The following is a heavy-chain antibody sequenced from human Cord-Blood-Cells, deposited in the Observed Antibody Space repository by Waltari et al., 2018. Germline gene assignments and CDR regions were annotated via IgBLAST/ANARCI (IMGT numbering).Heavy chain of an antibody. D-gene: IGHD1-26*01. CDR3: ARRGCGSYLDY. V-gene: IGHV4-39*01. J-gene: IGHJ4*02. CDR2: IYYSGST. Sequence: QLQLQESGPGLVKPSETLSLTCTVSGGSLSSSSYYWGWIRQPPGKGLEWIGSIYYSGSTYYNPSLKSRVTISVDTSKNQFSLKLSSVTAADTAVYYCARRGCGSYLDYWGQGTLVTVSS. CDR1: GGSLSSSSYY.